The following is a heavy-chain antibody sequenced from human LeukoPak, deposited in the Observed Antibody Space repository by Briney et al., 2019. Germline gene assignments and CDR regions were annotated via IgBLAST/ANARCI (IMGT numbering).Heavy chain of an antibody. Sequence: GSLRLSCAASGFTFSSHGMHWVRQAPGKGLEWVAVISYDGSNRYYADSVKGRFTISRDTSKNTLYLQMNSLIAEDTAVYYCARDPWAYYGSGISPDYWGQGTLVTVSS. CDR2: ISYDGSNR. V-gene: IGHV3-30*03. J-gene: IGHJ4*02. CDR3: ARDPWAYYGSGISPDY. D-gene: IGHD3-10*01. CDR1: GFTFSSHG.